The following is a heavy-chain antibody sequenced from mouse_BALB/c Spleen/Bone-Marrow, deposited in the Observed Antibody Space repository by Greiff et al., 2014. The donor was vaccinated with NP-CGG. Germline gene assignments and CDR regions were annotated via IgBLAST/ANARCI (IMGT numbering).Heavy chain of an antibody. V-gene: IGHV1S81*02. CDR2: INPSNGGT. CDR3: SRGRRDALDY. J-gene: IGHJ4*01. Sequence: VQLQQSGAELVKPGASVKLSCKASGYTFTSYYMYWGKQRPGQGLEWFGEINPSNGGTNFNEKFKNKATLTVDKSSSTAYMQLSSLTSEDSAVYYCSRGRRDALDYWGQGTSVTVSS. CDR1: GYTFTSYY.